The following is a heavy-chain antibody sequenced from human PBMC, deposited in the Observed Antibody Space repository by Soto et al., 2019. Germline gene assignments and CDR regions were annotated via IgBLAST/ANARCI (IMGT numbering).Heavy chain of an antibody. V-gene: IGHV1-2*04. J-gene: IGHJ6*02. D-gene: IGHD1-7*01. Sequence: GASVKVSCKASGYTFTNYYIYWVRQAPGQGLECMGWLNPKTGVANYEQKFQGWITMTRDTSISTAYMELSRLRSADTAVYYCARDLSLGTTGTFHHFSHYGMDVWGQGTTVTVSS. CDR3: ARDLSLGTTGTFHHFSHYGMDV. CDR1: GYTFTNYY. CDR2: LNPKTGVA.